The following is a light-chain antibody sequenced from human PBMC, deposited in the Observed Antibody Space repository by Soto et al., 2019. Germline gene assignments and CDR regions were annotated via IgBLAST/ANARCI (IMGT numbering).Light chain of an antibody. CDR3: QQYGNSPFT. CDR1: QSVTGDK. V-gene: IGKV3-20*01. CDR2: GRS. J-gene: IGKJ2*01. Sequence: EIVLTQSPGPLSLSPGNSAALSCRASQSVTGDKVAWYQQRPGQAPRLIIYGRSTRATDIPARFRGSGSGTDYTLTINRLEPEDFALYYCQQYGNSPFTFGQGTKLEI.